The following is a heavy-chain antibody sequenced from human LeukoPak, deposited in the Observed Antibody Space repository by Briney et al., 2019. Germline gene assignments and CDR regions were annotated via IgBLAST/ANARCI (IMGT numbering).Heavy chain of an antibody. J-gene: IGHJ6*03. CDR3: AKDRQGFGFGEQLDYYYMDV. D-gene: IGHD3-10*01. V-gene: IGHV3-23*01. CDR2: ISGSGGST. CDR1: EFTFSGYA. Sequence: GGSLRLSCVASEFTFSGYAMSWVRQVPGKGLEWVSVISGSGGSTYSADSVKGRFTISRDNSKNTLYLQINSLRAEDTAVYYCAKDRQGFGFGEQLDYYYMDVWGKGTTVTVSS.